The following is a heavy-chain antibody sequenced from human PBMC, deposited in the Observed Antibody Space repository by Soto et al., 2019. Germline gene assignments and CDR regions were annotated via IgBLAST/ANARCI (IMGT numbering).Heavy chain of an antibody. J-gene: IGHJ1*01. D-gene: IGHD3-22*01. V-gene: IGHV3-53*01. CDR2: IYSGGST. Sequence: EVQLVESGGGLIQPGGSLRLSCAASGFTVSSNYMSWVRQAPGKGLEWVSVIYSGGSTYYAYSVKGRFTISRDNSQNTLYLHLISLRAEDTAVYYCARDRVESGYPEYFQHWGQGTVITVSS. CDR3: ARDRVESGYPEYFQH. CDR1: GFTVSSNY.